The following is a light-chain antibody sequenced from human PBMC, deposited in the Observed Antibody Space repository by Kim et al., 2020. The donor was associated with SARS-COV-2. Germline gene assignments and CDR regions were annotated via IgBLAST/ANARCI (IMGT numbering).Light chain of an antibody. CDR3: LLSYGDTRKI. J-gene: IGLJ2*01. CDR1: TGTLTSGHF. CDR2: NTD. Sequence: GGTVPLPGASNTGTLTSGHFPYWFQQKPGQAPRALIYNTDYKYSWTPARFSGSLLGGKAALTLSDAQAEDEADYYCLLSYGDTRKIFGGGTQLTVL. V-gene: IGLV7-46*01.